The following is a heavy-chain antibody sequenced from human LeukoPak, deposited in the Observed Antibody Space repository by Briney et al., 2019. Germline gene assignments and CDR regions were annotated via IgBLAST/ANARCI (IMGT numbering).Heavy chain of an antibody. D-gene: IGHD2-21*01. CDR3: ARDRIENWFDP. J-gene: IGHJ5*02. CDR1: GYSFTDYY. Sequence: ASVTVSCKATGYSFTDYYLHWVRQAPGQGLEWMGWMKPESGKTGTAQRFQGRVTMTRDTSISTAYMELSRLRSDDTAVYYCARDRIENWFDPWGQGTLVTVSS. V-gene: IGHV1-2*02. CDR2: MKPESGKT.